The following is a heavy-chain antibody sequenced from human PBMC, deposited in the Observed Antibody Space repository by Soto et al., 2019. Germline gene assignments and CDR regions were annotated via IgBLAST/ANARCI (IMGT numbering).Heavy chain of an antibody. V-gene: IGHV3-23*01. D-gene: IGHD6-13*01. Sequence: GGSLRLSCAASGFTFSSYAMSWVRQAPGKGLEWVSAISGSGGSTYYADSVKGRFTISRDNSKNTLYLQMNSLRAEDTAVYYCAKAILLFKPGIAAAGPFLWGQGTLVTVSS. CDR2: ISGSGGST. J-gene: IGHJ4*02. CDR1: GFTFSSYA. CDR3: AKAILLFKPGIAAAGPFL.